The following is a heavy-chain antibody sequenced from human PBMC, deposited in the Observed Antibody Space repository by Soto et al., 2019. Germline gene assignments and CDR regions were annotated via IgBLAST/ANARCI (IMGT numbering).Heavy chain of an antibody. V-gene: IGHV4-39*01. Sequence: QLQLQESGPGLVKPSETLSLTCTVSGGSFSSSTYYWGWIRQPPGKVLEWIGSMYSGGNTYYNPAHKSRVPVSVDPSKNHFSLKLTSVTAADTAMYYCARQPYDSTGYYYGAWGQGTLVPVSS. CDR1: GGSFSSSTYY. D-gene: IGHD3-22*01. CDR2: MYSGGNT. J-gene: IGHJ5*02. CDR3: ARQPYDSTGYYYGA.